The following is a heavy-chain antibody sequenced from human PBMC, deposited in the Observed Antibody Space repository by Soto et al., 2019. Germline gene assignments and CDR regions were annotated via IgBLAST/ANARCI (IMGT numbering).Heavy chain of an antibody. Sequence: GGSLRLSCAASGFTFSSYEMNWVRQAPGKGLEWVSYISSSGSTIYYADSVKGRFTISRDNAKNSLYLQMNSLRAEDTAVYYCARWAFDYYFDYWGQGTLVTVSS. CDR2: ISSSGSTI. CDR3: ARWAFDYYFDY. J-gene: IGHJ4*02. CDR1: GFTFSSYE. V-gene: IGHV3-48*03.